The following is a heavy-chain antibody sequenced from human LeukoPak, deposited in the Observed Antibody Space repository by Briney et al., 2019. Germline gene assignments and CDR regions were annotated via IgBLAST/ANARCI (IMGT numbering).Heavy chain of an antibody. CDR1: GFTFGDYA. Sequence: GGSLRLSCTASGFTFGDYAMSWVRQAPGKGLEWVGFIRSKAYGGTTEYAASVKGRFTISRDDSKSIAYLQMNSLKTEDTAVYYCTSAGAYCGGDCYFDYWGQGTLVTVSS. CDR3: TSAGAYCGGDCYFDY. D-gene: IGHD2-21*02. CDR2: IRSKAYGGTT. J-gene: IGHJ4*02. V-gene: IGHV3-49*04.